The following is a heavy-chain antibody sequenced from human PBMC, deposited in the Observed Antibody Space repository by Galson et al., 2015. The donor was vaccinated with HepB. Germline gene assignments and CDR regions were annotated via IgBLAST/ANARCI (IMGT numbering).Heavy chain of an antibody. CDR2: INPNSGDT. V-gene: IGHV1-2*06. J-gene: IGHJ3*02. D-gene: IGHD3-22*01. CDR1: GYTFTDYY. Sequence: SVKVSCKASGYTFTDYYIHWVRQAPGQGLEWMGRINPNSGDTNYAQNFQGRVTLTRDTSISAAYLELSRLRSDDTAVYYCARNSHDSTGYSLTSGGAFDIWGQGTMVTVS. CDR3: ARNSHDSTGYSLTSGGAFDI.